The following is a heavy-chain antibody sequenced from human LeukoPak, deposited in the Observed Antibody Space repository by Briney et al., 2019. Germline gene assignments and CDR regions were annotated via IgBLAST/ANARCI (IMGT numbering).Heavy chain of an antibody. CDR3: ARVRIAAHYYYYYMDV. V-gene: IGHV4-38-2*02. CDR1: GYSISSGYY. J-gene: IGHJ6*03. D-gene: IGHD6-13*01. CDR2: IYHSGST. Sequence: SETLSLTCTVSGYSISSGYYWGWIRQPPGKGLEWIGSIYHSGSTYYNPSLKSRVTISVDTSKNQFSLKLSSVTAADTAVYYCARVRIAAHYYYYYMDVWGKGTTVTVSS.